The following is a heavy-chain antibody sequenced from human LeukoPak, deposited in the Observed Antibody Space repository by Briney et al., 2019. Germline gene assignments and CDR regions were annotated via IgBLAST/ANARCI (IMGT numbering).Heavy chain of an antibody. D-gene: IGHD6-6*01. Sequence: GGSLRLSCAASGFTFSSYSMNWVRQAPGKGLEWVSCIRGSSSYIYYADSVKGRFTISRDNAKNSLYLQMNSLRAEDTAVYYCARGTRIATRPGYYFDYWGQGTLVTVSS. V-gene: IGHV3-21*01. CDR2: IRGSSSYI. CDR1: GFTFSSYS. CDR3: ARGTRIATRPGYYFDY. J-gene: IGHJ4*02.